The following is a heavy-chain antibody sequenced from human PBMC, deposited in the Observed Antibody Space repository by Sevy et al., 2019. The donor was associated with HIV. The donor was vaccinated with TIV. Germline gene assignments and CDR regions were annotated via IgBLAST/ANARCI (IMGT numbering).Heavy chain of an antibody. D-gene: IGHD3-9*01. V-gene: IGHV3-15*01. CDR3: TTDTWTEYFDWLLDIDY. J-gene: IGHJ4*02. CDR1: GFTFSSAW. CDR2: IQSKTDGGTT. Sequence: GGSLRLSCAASGFTFSSAWMSWVRQAPGKGLEWVGRIQSKTDGGTTDYAASVKGRFTSSLVDSVNTLYLQTNSLTTDDTDVYYCTTDTWTEYFDWLLDIDYWGQGTLVTVSS.